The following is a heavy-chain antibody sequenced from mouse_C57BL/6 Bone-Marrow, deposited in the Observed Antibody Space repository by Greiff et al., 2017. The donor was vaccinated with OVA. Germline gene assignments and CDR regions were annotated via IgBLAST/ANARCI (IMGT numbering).Heavy chain of an antibody. Sequence: QVQLQQSGAELMKPGLSEAFLQGYWLHIHWLLDRVGKAEAGHGLEWIGEILPGSGSTYYNEKFKGKATFTADTSSNTAYMQLSSLTTEDSAIYYCARSWIYDGYPAWFAYWGQGTLVTVSA. J-gene: IGHJ3*01. CDR3: ARSWIYDGYPAWFAY. CDR1: LHIHWLL. CDR2: ILPGSGST. V-gene: IGHV1-9*01. D-gene: IGHD2-3*01.